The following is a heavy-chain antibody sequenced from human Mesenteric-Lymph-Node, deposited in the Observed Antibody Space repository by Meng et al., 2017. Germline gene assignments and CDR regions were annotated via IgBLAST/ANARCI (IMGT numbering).Heavy chain of an antibody. CDR3: ARNDGYYDSSGYYRTFSGLDY. D-gene: IGHD3-22*01. V-gene: IGHV4-59*01. Sequence: SETLSLTCTVSGGSISSYYWSWIRQPPGKGLEWIGYIYYSGSTNYNPSLKSRVTISVDTSKNQFSLKLSSVTAADTAVYYCARNDGYYDSSGYYRTFSGLDYWGQGTLVTVSS. CDR1: GGSISSYY. CDR2: IYYSGST. J-gene: IGHJ4*02.